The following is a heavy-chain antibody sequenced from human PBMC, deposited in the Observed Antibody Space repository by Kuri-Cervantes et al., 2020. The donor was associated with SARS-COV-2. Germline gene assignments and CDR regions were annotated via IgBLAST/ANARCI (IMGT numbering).Heavy chain of an antibody. J-gene: IGHJ5*02. Sequence: ASVKVSCKVSGYALTELSMHWVRQAPGKGLEWMGGFDPEDGETIYAQRFQGRVTMTEDTSTDTVYMELSSLRSEDTAVYYCATGPPVDTATWFDPWGQGTLVTVSS. CDR1: GYALTELS. V-gene: IGHV1-24*01. CDR2: FDPEDGET. CDR3: ATGPPVDTATWFDP. D-gene: IGHD5-18*01.